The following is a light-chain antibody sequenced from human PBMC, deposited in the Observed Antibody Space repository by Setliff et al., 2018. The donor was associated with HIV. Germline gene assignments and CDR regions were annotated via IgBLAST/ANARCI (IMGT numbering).Light chain of an antibody. CDR2: EVK. V-gene: IGLV2-14*01. J-gene: IGLJ1*01. Sequence: QSALAQPASVSGSPGQSITISCTGTSSDIGGYNYVSWYQQHPGKAPKLVIYEVKDRPSGVSNRFSGSKSGNTASLTISGLQAEDEADYYCSSRIVSSALHVFGTGTKVTVL. CDR3: SSRIVSSALHV. CDR1: SSDIGGYNY.